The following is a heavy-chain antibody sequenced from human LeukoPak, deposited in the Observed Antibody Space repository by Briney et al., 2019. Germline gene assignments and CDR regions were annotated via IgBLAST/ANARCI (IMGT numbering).Heavy chain of an antibody. Sequence: GASVKVSCKASGYTFTSYGISWVRQAPGQGLEWMGGIIPIFGTANYAQKFQGRVTITADESTSTAYMELSSLRSEDTAVYYCARESRPDSSGYYPTPFDYWGQGTLVTVSS. J-gene: IGHJ4*02. CDR2: IIPIFGTA. V-gene: IGHV1-69*13. D-gene: IGHD3-22*01. CDR3: ARESRPDSSGYYPTPFDY. CDR1: GYTFTSYG.